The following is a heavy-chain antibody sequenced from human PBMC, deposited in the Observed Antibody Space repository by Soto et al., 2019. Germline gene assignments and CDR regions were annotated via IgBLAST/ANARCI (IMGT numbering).Heavy chain of an antibody. J-gene: IGHJ4*02. V-gene: IGHV1-8*01. D-gene: IGHD3-16*02. CDR2: MNPNSGNT. CDR3: ARSKASRKYYDYIWGSYRLFDY. CDR1: GYTFTSYD. Sequence: RASVKVSCKASGYTFTSYDINWVRQATGQGLEWMGWMNPNSGNTGYAQKFQGRVTMTRNTSISTAYMELSSLRSEDTAVYYCARSKASRKYYDYIWGSYRLFDYWGQGTPVTVSS.